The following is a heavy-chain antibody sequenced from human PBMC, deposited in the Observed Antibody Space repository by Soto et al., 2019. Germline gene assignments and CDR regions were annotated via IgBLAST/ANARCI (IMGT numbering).Heavy chain of an antibody. CDR3: ARVPTYDYGDFYYWYFDL. CDR2: IIPIFGTA. Sequence: SSLNVSCKASGDTFSSYAISWVRQETGQGLEWMGGIIPIFGTANYAQKFQGRVTITADESTSTAYMELSSLRSEDTAVYYCARVPTYDYGDFYYWYFDLWGRGTLVTVS. V-gene: IGHV1-69*13. CDR1: GDTFSSYA. D-gene: IGHD4-17*01. J-gene: IGHJ2*01.